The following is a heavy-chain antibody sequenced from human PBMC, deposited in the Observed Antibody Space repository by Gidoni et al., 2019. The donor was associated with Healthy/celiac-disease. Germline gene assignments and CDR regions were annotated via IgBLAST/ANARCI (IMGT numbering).Heavy chain of an antibody. V-gene: IGHV2-70*01. CDR2: IDWDDDK. D-gene: IGHD6-13*01. CDR1: GFSLSTSGMC. Sequence: QVTLRESGPALVKPTQTLTLTCTFSGFSLSTSGMCVSWIRQPPGKALEWLALIDWDDDKYYSTSLKTRLTISKDTSKHQVVLTMTNMDPVDTATYYCARTVAAADPRDDAFDIWGQGTMVTVSS. CDR3: ARTVAAADPRDDAFDI. J-gene: IGHJ3*02.